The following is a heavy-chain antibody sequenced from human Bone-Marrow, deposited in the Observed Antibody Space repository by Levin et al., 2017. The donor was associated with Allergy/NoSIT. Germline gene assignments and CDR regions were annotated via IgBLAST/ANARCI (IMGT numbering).Heavy chain of an antibody. D-gene: IGHD2-8*01. V-gene: IGHV2-70*01. CDR3: ARCGEGDAKNAVDI. CDR2: IDWDDAK. CDR1: GFSLSTSGMC. Sequence: SGPTLVKPTQTLTLTCTFSGFSLSTSGMCVSWIRQPPGKALEWLALIDWDDAKYYSTSLKTRLTISKDTSKNQGVLTMTNMDPVVTATYYCARCGEGDAKNAVDIWGQGTMVTVSS. J-gene: IGHJ3*02.